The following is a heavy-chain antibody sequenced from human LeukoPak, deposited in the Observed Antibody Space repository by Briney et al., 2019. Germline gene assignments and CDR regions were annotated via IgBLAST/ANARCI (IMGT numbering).Heavy chain of an antibody. Sequence: GSLRLSCAASGFTFNSYSMHWVRQAPGKGLEWVSSISSSSNYIYYADSVKGRFTISRDNAKNSLYLQMNSLRAEDMAVYYCARVSILIVPYYAFDIWGQGTMVTVSS. CDR2: ISSSSNYI. D-gene: IGHD2/OR15-2a*01. V-gene: IGHV3-21*01. J-gene: IGHJ3*02. CDR3: ARVSILIVPYYAFDI. CDR1: GFTFNSYS.